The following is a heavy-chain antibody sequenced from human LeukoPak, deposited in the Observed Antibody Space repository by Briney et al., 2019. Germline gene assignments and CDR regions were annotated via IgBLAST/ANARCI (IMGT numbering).Heavy chain of an antibody. CDR3: AGLGGYYGFFYYFDY. D-gene: IGHD3-22*01. J-gene: IGHJ4*02. V-gene: IGHV1-2*02. CDR1: GYTFTGYY. Sequence: ASVKVSCKASGYTFTGYYMHWVRQAPGQGLEWMGWINPNSGGTNYAQKFQGRVTMTRDTSISTAYMELSRLRSDDTAVYYCAGLGGYYGFFYYFDYWGQGTLVTVSS. CDR2: INPNSGGT.